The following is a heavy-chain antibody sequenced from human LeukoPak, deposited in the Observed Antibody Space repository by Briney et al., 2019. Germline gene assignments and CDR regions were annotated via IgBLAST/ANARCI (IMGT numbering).Heavy chain of an antibody. CDR2: ISSSSSYM. V-gene: IGHV3-21*01. J-gene: IGHJ3*02. Sequence: GGSLRLSCAASGFTFSDYSMNWVRQAPGKGLEWVSSISSSSSYMKYAESVRGRFTISRDNAKNSLYLHMSSLRAEDTAVYYCARGAGITMIIVAAGAFDIWGQGTMVTVSS. CDR3: ARGAGITMIIVAAGAFDI. CDR1: GFTFSDYS. D-gene: IGHD3-22*01.